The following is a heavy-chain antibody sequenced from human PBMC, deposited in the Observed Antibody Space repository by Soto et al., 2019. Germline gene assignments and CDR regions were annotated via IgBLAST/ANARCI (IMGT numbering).Heavy chain of an antibody. CDR3: ARDGYSGYGSSLYYYYYGMDV. CDR1: GGTFSSYA. V-gene: IGHV1-69*01. Sequence: QVQLVQSGAEVKKPGSSVKVSCKASGGTFSSYAISWVRQAPGQGLEWMGGIIPIFGTANYAQKFQGRVKITADESTSTAYMELSSLRSEDTAVYYCARDGYSGYGSSLYYYYYGMDVWGQGTTVTVSS. D-gene: IGHD5-12*01. CDR2: IIPIFGTA. J-gene: IGHJ6*02.